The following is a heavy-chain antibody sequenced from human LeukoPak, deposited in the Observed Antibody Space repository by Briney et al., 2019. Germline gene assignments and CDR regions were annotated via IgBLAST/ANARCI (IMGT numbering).Heavy chain of an antibody. D-gene: IGHD3-22*01. CDR3: ARGYDSSGYYFDY. CDR2: VSSDGSNK. CDR1: GFTFSSYT. J-gene: IGHJ4*02. V-gene: IGHV3-30*04. Sequence: GGSLRLSCAASGFTFSSYTMHWVRQAPGKRLEWVAVVSSDGSNKYYADSVKGRFTISRDNSKNTLYLQMNSLRAEDTAVYYCARGYDSSGYYFDYWGQGTLVTVSS.